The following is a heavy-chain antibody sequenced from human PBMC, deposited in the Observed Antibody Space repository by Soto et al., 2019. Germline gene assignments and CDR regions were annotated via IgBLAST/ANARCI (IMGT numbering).Heavy chain of an antibody. J-gene: IGHJ6*02. D-gene: IGHD3-10*01. CDR2: IYYSGET. CDR1: GDSISRYY. V-gene: IGHV4-59*01. Sequence: QVQLQESGPGLVKPSETLSLTCTVSGDSISRYYWSWIRLSPGKGLEWIGYIYYSGETNYNPSVKSRVTLSVDRTKNQFSLKLSSVTAADTAVYYCARDHGGEFLKGSGMDVWGQGTTVTVSS. CDR3: ARDHGGEFLKGSGMDV.